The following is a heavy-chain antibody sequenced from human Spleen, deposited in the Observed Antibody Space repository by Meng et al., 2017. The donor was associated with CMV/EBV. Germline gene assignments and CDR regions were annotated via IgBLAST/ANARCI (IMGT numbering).Heavy chain of an antibody. CDR2: INHSGST. J-gene: IGHJ4*02. CDR3: ARRGLGRPDY. CDR1: GGSFSGYY. D-gene: IGHD6-6*01. Sequence: SETLSLTCAVYGGSFSGYYWSWIRQPPGKGLEWIGEINHSGSTNYNPSHKSRVTISVDTSKNQFSLKLSSVTAADTAVYYCARRGLGRPDYWGQGTLVTVSS. V-gene: IGHV4-34*01.